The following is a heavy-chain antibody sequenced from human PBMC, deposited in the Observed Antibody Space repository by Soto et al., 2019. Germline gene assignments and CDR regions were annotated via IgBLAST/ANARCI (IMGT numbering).Heavy chain of an antibody. D-gene: IGHD2-2*01. CDR2: IIPILGIA. Sequence: GASVRVSCKASGGTFSSCTISWVRQAPGQGLEWMGRIIPILGIANYAQKFQGRVTITADKSTSTAYMELSSLRSEDTAVYYCARDPHHHCSSTSCPPRYNWFDPWGQGTLVTVSS. J-gene: IGHJ5*02. CDR3: ARDPHHHCSSTSCPPRYNWFDP. CDR1: GGTFSSCT. V-gene: IGHV1-69*04.